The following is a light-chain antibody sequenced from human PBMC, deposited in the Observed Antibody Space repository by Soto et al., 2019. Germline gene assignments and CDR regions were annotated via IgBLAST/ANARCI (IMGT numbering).Light chain of an antibody. CDR1: HSITNNY. J-gene: IGKJ2*01. Sequence: EVVLTQSPGTLALSPGERATLSCRASHSITNNYLAWYQQKPGQAPRRLIFGASNRAAGVPDRFSGSASGTDFTLPISKLEPDDFAVYYCQQYSSTPYTFGQGSRLEIK. CDR2: GAS. V-gene: IGKV3-20*01. CDR3: QQYSSTPYT.